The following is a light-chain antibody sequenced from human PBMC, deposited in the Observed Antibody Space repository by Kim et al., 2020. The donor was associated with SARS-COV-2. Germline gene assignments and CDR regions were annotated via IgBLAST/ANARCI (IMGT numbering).Light chain of an antibody. CDR3: QQYNNWPPLT. J-gene: IGKJ4*01. CDR2: GAS. CDR1: QSISSN. V-gene: IGKV3D-15*01. Sequence: CTGERATLSCRARQSISSNLALYQQKPGQARRLLIYGASTRATGIPARFSGSGSGTEFTLTISSLQSEDFAVYYCQQYNNWPPLTFGGGTKVDIK.